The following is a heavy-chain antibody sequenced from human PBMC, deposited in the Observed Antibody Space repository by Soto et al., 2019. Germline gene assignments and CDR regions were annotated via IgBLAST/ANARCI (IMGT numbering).Heavy chain of an antibody. J-gene: IGHJ6*02. D-gene: IGHD2-2*01. Sequence: SETLSLTCAVYGGSFSGYYWSWIRQPPGKGLEWIGEINHSGSTNYNPSLKSRVTISVDTSKNQFSLKLSSVTAADTAVYYCASFVVVPAANGMDVWGQGTTVTVSS. CDR2: INHSGST. V-gene: IGHV4-34*01. CDR3: ASFVVVPAANGMDV. CDR1: GGSFSGYY.